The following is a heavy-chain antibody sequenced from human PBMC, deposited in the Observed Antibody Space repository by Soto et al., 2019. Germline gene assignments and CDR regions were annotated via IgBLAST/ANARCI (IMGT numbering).Heavy chain of an antibody. CDR1: GGSFSGYY. CDR3: AKHKLRNYYDSSGYYYRDAFDL. J-gene: IGHJ3*01. V-gene: IGHV4-34*01. D-gene: IGHD3-22*01. CDR2: VNHGGTS. Sequence: SETLSLTCAVHGGSFSGYYWDWIRQPPGKGLEWIGEVNHGGTSNYNPSLKSRAIISVDTSKNQFSLRLSSVTAADTAVYYCAKHKLRNYYDSSGYYYRDAFDLWGQGTMVTVSS.